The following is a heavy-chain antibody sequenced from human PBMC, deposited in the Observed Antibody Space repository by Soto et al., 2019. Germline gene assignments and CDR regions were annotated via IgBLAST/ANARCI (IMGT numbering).Heavy chain of an antibody. Sequence: SETLSLTCTVSGGSISSYYWSWIRQPPGKGLEWIGYIYYSGSTNYNPSLKSRVTISIDTSKNQFSLKLSSVTAADTAVYYCARLDYDFWSGSQVPYYMYVFGKRTTVTVSS. CDR2: IYYSGST. D-gene: IGHD3-3*01. J-gene: IGHJ6*03. V-gene: IGHV4-59*08. CDR3: ARLDYDFWSGSQVPYYMYV. CDR1: GGSISSYY.